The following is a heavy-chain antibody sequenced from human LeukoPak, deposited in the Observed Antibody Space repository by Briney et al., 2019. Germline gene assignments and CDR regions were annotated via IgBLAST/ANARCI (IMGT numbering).Heavy chain of an antibody. J-gene: IGHJ6*02. CDR1: GYTLTELS. CDR3: ATHQWGAGLGIRYGSGSYNGMDV. Sequence: GASVRVSCKVSGYTLTELSMHWVRQAPGKGLEWMGGFDPEDGETLYAQKFQGRVTMTEDTSTDTAYMELSSLRSEDTAVYYCATHQWGAGLGIRYGSGSYNGMDVWGQGTTVTVSS. V-gene: IGHV1-24*01. CDR2: FDPEDGET. D-gene: IGHD3-10*01.